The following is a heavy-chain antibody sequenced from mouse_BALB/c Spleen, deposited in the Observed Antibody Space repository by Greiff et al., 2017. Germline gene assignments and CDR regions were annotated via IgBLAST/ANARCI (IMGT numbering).Heavy chain of an antibody. CDR3: ARASTRFAY. D-gene: IGHD5-1*01. CDR1: GFTFSDYY. J-gene: IGHJ3*01. V-gene: IGHV5-4*02. Sequence: DVKVVESGGGLVKPGGSLKLSCAASGFTFSDYYMYWVRQTPEKRLEWVATISDGGSYTYYPDSVKGRFTISRDNAKNNLYLQMSSLKSEDTAMYYCARASTRFAYWGQGTLVTVSA. CDR2: ISDGGSYT.